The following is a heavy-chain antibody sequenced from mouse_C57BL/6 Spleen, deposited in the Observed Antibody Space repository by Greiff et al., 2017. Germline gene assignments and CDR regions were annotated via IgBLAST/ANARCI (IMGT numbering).Heavy chain of an antibody. CDR2: IDPSDSET. Sequence: QQSCKASGYTFTSYWMHWVKQRPIQGLEWIGNIDPSDSETHYNQKFKDKATLTVDKSSSTAYMQLSSLTSEDSAVYYCAIRRFDYWGQGTTLTVSS. CDR1: GYTFTSYW. J-gene: IGHJ2*01. CDR3: AIRRFDY. V-gene: IGHV1-52*01.